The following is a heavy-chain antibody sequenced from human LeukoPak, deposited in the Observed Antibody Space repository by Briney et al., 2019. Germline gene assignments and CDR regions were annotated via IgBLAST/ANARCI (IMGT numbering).Heavy chain of an antibody. CDR2: ISGSGGST. CDR1: GFTFSSYA. D-gene: IGHD3-9*01. Sequence: GGSLRLSCAASGFTFSSYAMSWVRQAPGKGLEWVSAISGSGGSTHYADSVKGRFTISRDNSKNTLYLQMNSLRAEDTAVYYCAKAYYYDILTGYYEPPFDYWGQGTLVTVSS. V-gene: IGHV3-23*01. CDR3: AKAYYYDILTGYYEPPFDY. J-gene: IGHJ4*02.